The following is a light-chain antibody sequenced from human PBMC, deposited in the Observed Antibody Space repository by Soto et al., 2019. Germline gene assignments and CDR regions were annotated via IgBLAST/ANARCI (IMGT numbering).Light chain of an antibody. CDR2: GAS. Sequence: EIVLTQSPATLSLSPGERATLXCRASQSVSSSLVWYQQKPGQAPRLLIFGASTRATGIPARFSGSGSGTEFTLTISSLQSEDFAVYYCQQRTDWHRTFGQGTKVDIK. V-gene: IGKV3D-11*02. CDR3: QQRTDWHRT. CDR1: QSVSSS. J-gene: IGKJ1*01.